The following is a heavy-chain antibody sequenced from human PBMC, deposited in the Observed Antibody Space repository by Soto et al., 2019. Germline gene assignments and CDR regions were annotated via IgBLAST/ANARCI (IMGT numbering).Heavy chain of an antibody. CDR1: GYSFTSYW. Sequence: PGESLKISCKGSGYSFTSYWIGWVRQMPGKGLEWMGIIYPGDSDTRYSPSFQGQVTISADKSISTAYLQWSSLKASDTAMYYCARTAKGPMVRVVQYGMDVWGQGTTVTVSS. J-gene: IGHJ6*02. CDR2: IYPGDSDT. V-gene: IGHV5-51*01. CDR3: ARTAKGPMVRVVQYGMDV. D-gene: IGHD3-10*01.